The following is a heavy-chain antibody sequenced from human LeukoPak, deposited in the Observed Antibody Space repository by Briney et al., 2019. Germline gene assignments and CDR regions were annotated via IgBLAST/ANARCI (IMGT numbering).Heavy chain of an antibody. D-gene: IGHD6-13*01. CDR2: IYPGDSDT. V-gene: IGHV5-51*01. CDR1: GYTFTNYW. Sequence: GESLKISCEGSGYTFTNYWIGWVRQMPGKGLEWMGIIYPGDSDTTYSPSFQGQVTISADKSISLAYLQWSSLRASDTAIYYCARLSPAAAATPEPYYFDYWGQGTLVTVSS. CDR3: ARLSPAAAATPEPYYFDY. J-gene: IGHJ4*02.